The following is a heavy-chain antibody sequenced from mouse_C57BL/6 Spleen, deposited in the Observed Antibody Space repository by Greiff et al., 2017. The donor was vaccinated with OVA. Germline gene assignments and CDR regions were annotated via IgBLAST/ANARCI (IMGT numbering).Heavy chain of an antibody. J-gene: IGHJ1*03. CDR1: GYSITSGYY. D-gene: IGHD2-4*01. V-gene: IGHV3-6*01. CDR2: ISYDGSN. CDR3: ARVDDYDRYFDV. Sequence: EVKLQESGPGLVKPSQSLSLTCSVTGYSITSGYYWNWIRQFPGNKLEWMGYISYDGSNNYNPSLKNRISITRDTSKNQFFLKLNSVTTEDTATYYCARVDDYDRYFDVWGTGTTVTVSS.